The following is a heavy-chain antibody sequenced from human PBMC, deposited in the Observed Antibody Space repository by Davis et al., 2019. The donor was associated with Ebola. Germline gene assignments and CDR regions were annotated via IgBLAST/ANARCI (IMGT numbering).Heavy chain of an antibody. Sequence: GSLRLSCEASGFTFTSYAMSWVRQAPGKGLEWVSALSGSGGTTYYADSVKGRFTISRDNYKNTLYLQMSSLRAEDTAVYYCARHGTDIMTSYFDYWGQGTRVTVSS. CDR3: ARHGTDIMTSYFDY. J-gene: IGHJ4*02. CDR1: GFTFTSYA. V-gene: IGHV3-23*01. CDR2: LSGSGGTT. D-gene: IGHD2-8*01.